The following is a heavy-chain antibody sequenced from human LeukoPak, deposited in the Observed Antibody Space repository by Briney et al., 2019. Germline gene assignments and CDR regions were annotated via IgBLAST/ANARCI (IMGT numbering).Heavy chain of an antibody. V-gene: IGHV4-39*07. Sequence: SETLSLTCTVSGGSISSSSYYWGWIRQPPGKGPEWIGSIYYSGSTYYNPSLKSRVTISVDTSKNQFSLKLSSVTAADTAVYYCARDSLLTGTTDYWGQGTLVTVSS. J-gene: IGHJ4*02. CDR1: GGSISSSSYY. D-gene: IGHD1-20*01. CDR3: ARDSLLTGTTDY. CDR2: IYYSGST.